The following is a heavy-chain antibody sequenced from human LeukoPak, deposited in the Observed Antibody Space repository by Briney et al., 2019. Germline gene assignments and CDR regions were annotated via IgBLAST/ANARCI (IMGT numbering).Heavy chain of an antibody. J-gene: IGHJ4*02. Sequence: PSETLSLTCTVSGGSISSYYWSWIRQPPGKGLEWIGYIYYSGSTNYNPSLKSRVTISVDTSKNQFSLKLSSVTAADTAVYYCARESTVSATEFDYWGQGTLVTVSS. V-gene: IGHV4-59*12. CDR2: IYYSGST. D-gene: IGHD2-21*01. CDR1: GGSISSYY. CDR3: ARESTVSATEFDY.